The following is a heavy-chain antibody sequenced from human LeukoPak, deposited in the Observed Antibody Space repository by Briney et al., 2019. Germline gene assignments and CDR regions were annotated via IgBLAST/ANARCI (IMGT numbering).Heavy chain of an antibody. CDR2: IYYSGST. Sequence: SETLSLTCTVSGGSISSSSYYWGWIRQPPGKGLEWIGSIYYSGSTYYNPSLKSRVTMSVDTSKNQFSLKLSSVTAADTAVYYCARLYYYDSSGYSIGSDAFDIWGQGTMVTVSS. D-gene: IGHD3-22*01. J-gene: IGHJ3*02. CDR1: GGSISSSSYY. V-gene: IGHV4-39*01. CDR3: ARLYYYDSSGYSIGSDAFDI.